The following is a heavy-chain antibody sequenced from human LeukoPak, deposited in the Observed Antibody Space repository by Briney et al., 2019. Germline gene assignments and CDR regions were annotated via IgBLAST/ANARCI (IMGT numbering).Heavy chain of an antibody. Sequence: SETLSLTCTVSGGSISSYYWSWIRQPPGKGLEWIGYIYYSGSTNYNPSLKSRVTISVDTSKNQFSLKLSSVTAADTAVYYCARRGVVPADPFDPWGQGTLVTVSS. V-gene: IGHV4-59*08. CDR2: IYYSGST. J-gene: IGHJ5*02. CDR1: GGSISSYY. CDR3: ARRGVVPADPFDP. D-gene: IGHD2-2*01.